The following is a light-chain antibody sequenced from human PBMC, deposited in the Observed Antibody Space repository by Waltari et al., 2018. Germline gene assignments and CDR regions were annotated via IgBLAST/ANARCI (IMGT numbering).Light chain of an antibody. V-gene: IGKV1-5*03. J-gene: IGKJ1*01. CDR2: RAS. CDR3: QQYDTYPWT. Sequence: DTQLTQPPSTLSASVGDRVPTTCRASQAIGTWLAWYQQKPGKAPKLLVYRASRLQSGVPSRFSGSGSGTEFTLTITSLQAEDVATFYCQQYDTYPWTFGQGTKVDIK. CDR1: QAIGTW.